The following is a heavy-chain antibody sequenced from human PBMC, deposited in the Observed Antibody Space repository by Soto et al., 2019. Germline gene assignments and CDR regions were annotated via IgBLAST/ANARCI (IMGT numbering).Heavy chain of an antibody. CDR3: AXTASPAPFYDASADFER. CDR2: IYYSGST. J-gene: IGHJ5*02. V-gene: IGHV4-30-4*01. D-gene: IGHD3-22*01. CDR1: GGSISNDNYY. Sequence: KPSETLSLTCTVSGGSISNDNYYWSWIRQSPGKGLEWIAYIYYSGSTYYNPSLKSRLTISVDPSKNQFSLKLSSVTAADTAVYYCAXTASPAPFYDASADFERWGQGTLVTVSS.